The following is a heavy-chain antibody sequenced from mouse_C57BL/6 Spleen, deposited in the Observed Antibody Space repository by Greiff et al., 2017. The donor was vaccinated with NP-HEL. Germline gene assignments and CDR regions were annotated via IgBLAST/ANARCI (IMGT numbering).Heavy chain of an antibody. V-gene: IGHV5-12*01. J-gene: IGHJ1*03. CDR2: ISNGGGST. D-gene: IGHD2-4*01. CDR3: ARLGDYEDFDV. CDR1: GFTFSDYY. Sequence: EVKLMESGGGLVQPGGSLKLSCAASGFTFSDYYMYWVRQTPEKRLEWVAYISNGGGSTYYPDTVKGRFTISRDNAKNTLYLQMSRLKSEDTAMYYCARLGDYEDFDVWGTGTTVTVSS.